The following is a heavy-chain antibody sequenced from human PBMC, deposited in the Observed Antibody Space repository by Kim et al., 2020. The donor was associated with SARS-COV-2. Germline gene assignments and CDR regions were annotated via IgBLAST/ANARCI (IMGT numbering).Heavy chain of an antibody. V-gene: IGHV3-9*01. CDR2: ISWNSGSI. CDR3: AKDTRYDILTGYGNDYGMDV. D-gene: IGHD3-9*01. Sequence: GGSLRLFCAASGFTFDDYAMHWVRQAPGKGLEWVSGISWNSGSIGYADSVKGRFTISRDNAKNSLYLQMNSLRAEDTALYYCAKDTRYDILTGYGNDYGMDVWGQGTTVTVSS. J-gene: IGHJ6*02. CDR1: GFTFDDYA.